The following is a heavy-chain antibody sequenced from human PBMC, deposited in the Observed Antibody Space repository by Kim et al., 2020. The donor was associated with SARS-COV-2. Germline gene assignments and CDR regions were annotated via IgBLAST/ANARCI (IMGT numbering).Heavy chain of an antibody. J-gene: IGHJ4*02. CDR3: ARGLNATDY. V-gene: IGHV4-34*01. D-gene: IGHD1-1*01. Sequence: GSTNYNPSLKSRVTISVDTSKNQFSLKLSSVTAADTAVYYCARGLNATDYWGQGTLVTVSS. CDR2: GST.